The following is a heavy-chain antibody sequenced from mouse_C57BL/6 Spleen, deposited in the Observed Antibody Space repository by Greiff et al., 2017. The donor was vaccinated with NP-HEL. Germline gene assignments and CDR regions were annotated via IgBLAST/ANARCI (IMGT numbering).Heavy chain of an antibody. J-gene: IGHJ3*01. CDR2: INPNNGGT. CDR1: GYTFTDYY. V-gene: IGHV1-26*01. Sequence: VQLKQSGPELVKPGASVKISCKASGYTFTDYYMNWVKQSHGKSLEWIGDINPNNGGTSYNQKFKGKATLTVDKSSSTAYMELRSLTSEDSAVYYCAREYYGSSGFAYWGQGTLVTVSA. D-gene: IGHD1-1*01. CDR3: AREYYGSSGFAY.